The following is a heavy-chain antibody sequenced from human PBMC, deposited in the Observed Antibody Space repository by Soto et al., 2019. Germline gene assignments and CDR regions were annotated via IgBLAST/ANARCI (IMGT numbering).Heavy chain of an antibody. CDR2: IYYSGST. Sequence: SETLSLTCTVSGGSISSSSYYWGWIRQPPGKGLEWIGSIYYSGSTYYNPSLKSRVTISVDTSKNQFSLKLSSVTAADTAVYYCARFDILTGHNWFDPWGQGTLVTVSS. CDR1: GGSISSSSYY. D-gene: IGHD3-9*01. CDR3: ARFDILTGHNWFDP. J-gene: IGHJ5*02. V-gene: IGHV4-39*01.